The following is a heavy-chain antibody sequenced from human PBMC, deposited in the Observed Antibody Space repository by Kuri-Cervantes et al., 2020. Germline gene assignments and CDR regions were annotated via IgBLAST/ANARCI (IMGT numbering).Heavy chain of an antibody. V-gene: IGHV4-39*07. Sequence: SETLSLTCSVSGGSISSSTYYWGWIRQPPGKGLDWIGTVYYSGSTYYNPSLKSRVTISVDTSKNQFSLKLRSVTAADTAVYYCARVRGYSYGPFDYWGQGTLVTVSS. CDR3: ARVRGYSYGPFDY. CDR2: VYYSGST. D-gene: IGHD5-18*01. CDR1: GGSISSSTYY. J-gene: IGHJ4*02.